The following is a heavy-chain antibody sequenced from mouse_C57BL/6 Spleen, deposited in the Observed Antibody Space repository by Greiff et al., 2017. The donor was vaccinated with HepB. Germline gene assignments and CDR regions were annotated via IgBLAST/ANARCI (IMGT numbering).Heavy chain of an antibody. CDR2: ISSGGSYT. D-gene: IGHD4-1*01. CDR1: GFTFSSYG. CDR3: ARTGSWYFDV. Sequence: EVKLQESGGDLVKPGGSLKLSCAASGFTFSSYGMSWVRQTPDKRLEWVATISSGGSYTYYPDSVKGRFTISRDNAKNTLYLQMSSLKSEDTAMYYCARTGSWYFDVWGTGTTVTVSS. V-gene: IGHV5-6*01. J-gene: IGHJ1*03.